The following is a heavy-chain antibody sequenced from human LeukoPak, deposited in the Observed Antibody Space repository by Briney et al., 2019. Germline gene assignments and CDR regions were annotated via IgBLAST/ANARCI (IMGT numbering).Heavy chain of an antibody. CDR3: AKVLTDREVTPPDY. Sequence: PGGSLRLSRAASGFTFSSYAMSWVRQAPGKGLEWVSAISGSGGSTYYADSVKGRFTISRDNSKNSLYLQMNSLRTEDTALYYCAKVLTDREVTPPDYWGQGTLVTVSS. CDR1: GFTFSSYA. J-gene: IGHJ4*02. D-gene: IGHD2-21*02. CDR2: ISGSGGST. V-gene: IGHV3-23*01.